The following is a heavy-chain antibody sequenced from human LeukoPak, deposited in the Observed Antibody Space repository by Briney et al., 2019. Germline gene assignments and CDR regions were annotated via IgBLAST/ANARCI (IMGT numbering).Heavy chain of an antibody. CDR1: GFTFSSYA. CDR2: ISGSGGST. D-gene: IGHD6-19*01. J-gene: IGHJ4*02. CDR3: AKGPLIEVAGTTWDY. V-gene: IGHV3-23*01. Sequence: GGSLRLSCAASGFTFSSYAMSWDRQAPGKGLEWVSAISGSGGSTYYADSVKGRFTISRDSSKNTMYVQMNSLRVEDTAVYYCAKGPLIEVAGTTWDYWGQGTLVTVSS.